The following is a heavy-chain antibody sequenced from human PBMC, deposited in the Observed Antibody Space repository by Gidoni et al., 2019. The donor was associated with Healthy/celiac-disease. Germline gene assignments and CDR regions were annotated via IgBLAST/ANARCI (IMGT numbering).Heavy chain of an antibody. CDR2: ISSSSSYT. CDR3: ATYDSSGYYAFDI. CDR1: GFTFSDYY. D-gene: IGHD3-22*01. V-gene: IGHV3-11*06. Sequence: QVQLVESGGGLVKPGGSLRLSCAASGFTFSDYYMSWIRQAPGKGLEWVSYISSSSSYTNYADSVKGRFTISRDNAKNSLYLQMNSLRAEDTAVYYCATYDSSGYYAFDIWGQGTMVTVSS. J-gene: IGHJ3*02.